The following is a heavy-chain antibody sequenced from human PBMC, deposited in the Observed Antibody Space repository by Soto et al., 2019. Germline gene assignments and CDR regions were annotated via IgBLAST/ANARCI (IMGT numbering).Heavy chain of an antibody. V-gene: IGHV4-39*01. CDR1: GGSITSSSHF. Sequence: LSLTCTASGGSITSSSHFWGWVRQPPGKGLEWIGTIYFTGNTYYTPSLKSRLTMSIDTSKNEFSLRLNSVTAADTAVYYCAGRTFTIAAASYGRSNWFDPWGPGTLVTVSS. CDR2: IYFTGNT. CDR3: AGRTFTIAAASYGRSNWFDP. J-gene: IGHJ5*02. D-gene: IGHD6-25*01.